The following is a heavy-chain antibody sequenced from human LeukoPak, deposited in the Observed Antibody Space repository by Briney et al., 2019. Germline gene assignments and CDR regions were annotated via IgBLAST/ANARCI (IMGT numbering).Heavy chain of an antibody. J-gene: IGHJ5*02. CDR1: RFTFSSYG. CDR3: ARAHITYDSSGYYYVDWFDP. D-gene: IGHD3-22*01. Sequence: GGSLRLSCAASRFTFSSYGMHWVRQAPGKGLEWVAYIRFDGSNKDYADSVKGRFTISRDNSKNTLYLQMNSLRAEDTAVYYCARAHITYDSSGYYYVDWFDPWGQGILVTVSS. V-gene: IGHV3-30*02. CDR2: IRFDGSNK.